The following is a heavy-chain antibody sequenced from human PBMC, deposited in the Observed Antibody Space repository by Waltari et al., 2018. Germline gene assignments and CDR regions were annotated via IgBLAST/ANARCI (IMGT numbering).Heavy chain of an antibody. D-gene: IGHD6-6*01. CDR1: GGSISSGGYY. J-gene: IGHJ5*02. V-gene: IGHV4-31*01. CDR2: IYYSGST. Sequence: QVQLQESGPGLVKPSQTLSLTCTVSGGSISSGGYYWSWIRQHPGKGLEWIGYIYYSGSTYYNPSLKSLVTISVDTSKNQFSLKLSSVTAADTAVYYCARTGIAARPPGGWFDPWGQGTLVTVSS. CDR3: ARTGIAARPPGGWFDP.